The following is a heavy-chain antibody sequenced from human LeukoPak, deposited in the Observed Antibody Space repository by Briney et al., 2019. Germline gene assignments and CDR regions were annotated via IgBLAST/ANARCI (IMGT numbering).Heavy chain of an antibody. CDR2: ISSSSSYI. CDR3: APSRDQEMNFDY. J-gene: IGHJ4*02. D-gene: IGHD6-13*01. CDR1: GFTFSTYS. Sequence: PGGSLRLSCAASGFTFSTYSMNWVRQAPGKGLEWVSSISSSSSYIYYADSVKGRFTISRDNAKNSLYLQMNSLRAEDTAVYYCAPSRDQEMNFDYWGQGTLVTVSS. V-gene: IGHV3-21*01.